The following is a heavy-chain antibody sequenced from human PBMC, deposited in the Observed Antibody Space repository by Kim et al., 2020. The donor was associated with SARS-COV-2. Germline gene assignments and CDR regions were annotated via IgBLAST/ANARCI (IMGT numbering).Heavy chain of an antibody. D-gene: IGHD3-9*01. CDR1: GGSISSYY. V-gene: IGHV4-59*13. CDR3: ARSPYYDILTGENYGMDV. J-gene: IGHJ6*01. CDR2: IYYSGST. Sequence: SETLSLTCTVSGGSISSYYWSWIRQPPGKGLEWIGYIYYSGSTNYNPSLKSRVTISVDTSKNQFSLKLSSVTAADTAVYYCARSPYYDILTGENYGMDV.